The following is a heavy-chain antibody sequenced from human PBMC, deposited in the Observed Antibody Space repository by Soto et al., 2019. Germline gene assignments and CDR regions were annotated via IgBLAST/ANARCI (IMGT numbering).Heavy chain of an antibody. D-gene: IGHD6-13*01. CDR2: ISAYNGNT. CDR3: ARETSTAAAAY. Sequence: QVQLVQSGAEVKKPGASVKVSCKASGYTFTTYGISWVRQAPGQGLEWMGWISAYNGNTKYAQKLQGRVTMTTNTTTNTAYIELRSLRSDDAAVYYCARETSTAAAAYGGQGTLFAVSS. J-gene: IGHJ4*02. V-gene: IGHV1-18*01. CDR1: GYTFTTYG.